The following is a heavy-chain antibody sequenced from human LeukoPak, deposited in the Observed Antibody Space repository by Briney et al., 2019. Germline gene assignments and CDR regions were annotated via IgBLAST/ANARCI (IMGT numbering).Heavy chain of an antibody. CDR2: INPSGGST. V-gene: IGHV1-46*01. J-gene: IGHJ6*03. CDR1: GYTFTSYY. Sequence: ASVKVSCKASGYTFTSYYMHWVRQAPGQGLEWMGIINPSGGSTSYAQKFQGRVTMTRDTSTSTVYMELSSLRSEDTAVYYCARDADILTGYYRSSYYMDVWGKGTTVTISS. D-gene: IGHD3-9*01. CDR3: ARDADILTGYYRSSYYMDV.